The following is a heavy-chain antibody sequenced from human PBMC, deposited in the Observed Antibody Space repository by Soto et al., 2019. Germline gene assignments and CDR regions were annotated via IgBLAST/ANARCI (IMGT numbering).Heavy chain of an antibody. J-gene: IGHJ4*02. Sequence: ASVKVSCKASGYTFTNYAMHWVRQAPGQRLEWMGWINGGNGDTKYAQKLQGRVTMTTDTSTSTAYMELRSLRPDDTAMYYCARDGVSSTEYTWNYGTYFDYRGQGALVTVSS. D-gene: IGHD1-7*01. CDR3: ARDGVSSTEYTWNYGTYFDY. V-gene: IGHV1-3*01. CDR1: GYTFTNYA. CDR2: INGGNGDT.